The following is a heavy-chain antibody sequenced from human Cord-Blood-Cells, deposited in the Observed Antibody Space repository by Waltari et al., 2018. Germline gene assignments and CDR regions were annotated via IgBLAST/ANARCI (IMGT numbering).Heavy chain of an antibody. CDR2: INHSGST. J-gene: IGHJ6*02. V-gene: IGHV4-34*01. CDR3: ARGNDYIWGSYRPHYYYYGMDV. D-gene: IGHD3-16*02. Sequence: QVQLQQWGAGLLKPSETLSLTCAVYGGSFSDYYWSWIRQPPGKGLEWIGEINHSGSTNYNPSLKRRVTISVDTSKNQFSLKLSSVTAADTAVYYCARGNDYIWGSYRPHYYYYGMDVWGQGTTVTVSS. CDR1: GGSFSDYY.